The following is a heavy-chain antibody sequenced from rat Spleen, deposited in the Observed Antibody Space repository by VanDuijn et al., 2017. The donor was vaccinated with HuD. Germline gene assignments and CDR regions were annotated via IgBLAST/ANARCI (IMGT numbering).Heavy chain of an antibody. Sequence: VQLVESGGGLVQPRKSLKLSCSASGFTFSSYGIHWIRQAPGKGLDWVAYISSSSGTVYADAVKGRFTISRDNAKSTLYLQMDSLRSEDTATYYCATEGMTTGMGYFDYWGQGVMVTVSS. CDR3: ATEGMTTGMGYFDY. V-gene: IGHV5-62*01. CDR2: ISSSSGT. D-gene: IGHD1-7*01. CDR1: GFTFSSYG. J-gene: IGHJ2*01.